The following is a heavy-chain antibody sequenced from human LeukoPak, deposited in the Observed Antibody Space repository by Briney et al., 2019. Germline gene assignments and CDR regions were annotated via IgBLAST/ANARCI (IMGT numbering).Heavy chain of an antibody. CDR3: AKLGVGDSSGQDY. Sequence: PGGSLRLSCAASRFTFSSYGMHWVRQAPGKGLEWVAVISYDRSNKYYADSVKGRFTISRDNSKNTLYLQMNSLRAEDTAVYYCAKLGVGDSSGQDYWGQGTLVTVSS. D-gene: IGHD3-22*01. CDR2: ISYDRSNK. CDR1: RFTFSSYG. V-gene: IGHV3-30*18. J-gene: IGHJ4*02.